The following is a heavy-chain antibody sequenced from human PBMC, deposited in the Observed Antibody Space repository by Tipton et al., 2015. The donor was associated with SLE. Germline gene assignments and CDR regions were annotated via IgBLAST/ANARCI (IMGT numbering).Heavy chain of an antibody. Sequence: SLRLSCAASGFTFSSYGMHWVRQAPGKGLEWVAFIRYDGSNKYYADSVKGRFTISRDNSKNTLYLQMNSLRAEDTAVYYCAKGGYSCSSGWYFDLWGRGSLVTVSS. CDR2: IRYDGSNK. D-gene: IGHD6-6*01. V-gene: IGHV3-30*02. CDR1: GFTFSSYG. J-gene: IGHJ2*01. CDR3: AKGGYSCSSGWYFDL.